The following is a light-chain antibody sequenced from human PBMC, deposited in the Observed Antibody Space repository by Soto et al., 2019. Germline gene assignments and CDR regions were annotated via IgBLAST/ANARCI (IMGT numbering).Light chain of an antibody. CDR2: EVN. Sequence: SALTQPASVSGSPGQSITISCTGTSSDVASYNYVSWYQHHPGKAPKLMIYEVNIRPSGVSNRFSGSKSGNTASLTISGLQAEDEADYYCTSYTTSNTLNVLFGGGTKLTVL. CDR1: SSDVASYNY. V-gene: IGLV2-14*01. CDR3: TSYTTSNTLNVL. J-gene: IGLJ2*01.